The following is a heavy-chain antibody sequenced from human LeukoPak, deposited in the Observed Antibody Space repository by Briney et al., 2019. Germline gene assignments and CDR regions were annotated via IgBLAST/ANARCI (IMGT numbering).Heavy chain of an antibody. D-gene: IGHD2-2*01. J-gene: IGHJ3*02. Sequence: ASVTVSCKASGYTFTSYAMHWVRQAPGQRLEWMGWINAGNGNTKYSQKFQGRVTITRDTSASTAYMELSSLRSEDTAVYYCAREYCSSTSCQYAFDIWGQGTMVTVSS. CDR1: GYTFTSYA. CDR2: INAGNGNT. V-gene: IGHV1-3*01. CDR3: AREYCSSTSCQYAFDI.